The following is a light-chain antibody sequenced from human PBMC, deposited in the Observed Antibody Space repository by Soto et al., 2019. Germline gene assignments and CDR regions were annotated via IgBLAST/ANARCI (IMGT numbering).Light chain of an antibody. CDR1: QNILYSSNNKNY. CDR3: QQYYGTSST. Sequence: DIVMTQSPDSLAVSLGERATINCKSSQNILYSSNNKNYLAWYQQKPGQPPKLLIYWASTRESGVPDRFSGSGSGTDFTLTISSLQTEDVAVYYCQQYYGTSSTFGQGTRLEIK. V-gene: IGKV4-1*01. CDR2: WAS. J-gene: IGKJ5*01.